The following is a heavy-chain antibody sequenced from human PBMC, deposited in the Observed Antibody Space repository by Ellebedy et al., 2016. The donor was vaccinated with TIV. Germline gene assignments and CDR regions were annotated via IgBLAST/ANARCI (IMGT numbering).Heavy chain of an antibody. CDR2: TYYRSKWYN. Sequence: MPSETLSLTCAISGDSVSSNSATLNWIRQSPSRGLEWLGRTYYRSKWYNENAVSVKSRITINPDTSKNQFSLQLNSVTPEDTAVYYCARHVAREGYNRWGQGTLVTVSS. J-gene: IGHJ4*02. D-gene: IGHD5-24*01. CDR3: ARHVAREGYNR. CDR1: GDSVSSNSAT. V-gene: IGHV6-1*01.